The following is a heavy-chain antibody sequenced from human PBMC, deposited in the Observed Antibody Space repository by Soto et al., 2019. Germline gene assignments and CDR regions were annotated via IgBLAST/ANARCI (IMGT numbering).Heavy chain of an antibody. CDR1: GGTFSSYA. Sequence: QVQLVQSGAEVKKPGSSVKVSCKASGGTFSSYAISWVRQAPGQGLEWMGGSIPIFGTANYAQKFQGRVTITADESTSTAYMELSSLRSEDTAVYYCAREYRITFGGVIVGDWFDPWGQGTLVTVSS. D-gene: IGHD3-16*02. J-gene: IGHJ5*02. CDR3: AREYRITFGGVIVGDWFDP. V-gene: IGHV1-69*01. CDR2: SIPIFGTA.